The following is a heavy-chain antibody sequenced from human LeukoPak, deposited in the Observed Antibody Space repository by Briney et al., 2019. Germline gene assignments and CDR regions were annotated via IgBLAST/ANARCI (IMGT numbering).Heavy chain of an antibody. V-gene: IGHV1-69*13. CDR3: ARGLEYYDSSGYGVDI. J-gene: IGHJ3*02. CDR1: GYTFTGYY. CDR2: IIPIFGTA. D-gene: IGHD3-22*01. Sequence: SVKVSCKASGYTFTGYYMHWVRQAPGQGLEWMGGIIPIFGTANYAQKFQGRVTITADESTSTACMELSSLRSEDTAVYYCARGLEYYDSSGYGVDIWGQGTMVTVSS.